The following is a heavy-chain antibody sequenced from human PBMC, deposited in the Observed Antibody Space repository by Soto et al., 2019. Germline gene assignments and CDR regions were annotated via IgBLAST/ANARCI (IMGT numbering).Heavy chain of an antibody. Sequence: SETLSLTCTVSGGSISSFHWSWIRQPPGKGLEWIGFISNSGSTNYNPSLKSRVTLSLDTSKNQFSLKLSSVSAADTAVYYCARGVVGASTGFQHWGHGTLVTVSS. CDR2: ISNSGST. V-gene: IGHV4-59*01. J-gene: IGHJ1*01. CDR3: ARGVVGASTGFQH. D-gene: IGHD1-26*01. CDR1: GGSISSFH.